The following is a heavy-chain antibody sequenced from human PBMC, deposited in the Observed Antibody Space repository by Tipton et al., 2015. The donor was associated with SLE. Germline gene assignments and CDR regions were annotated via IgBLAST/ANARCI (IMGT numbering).Heavy chain of an antibody. CDR1: GGSIRSHY. Sequence: TLSLTCTVSGGSIRSHYWSWIRQPPGKGLEWIGYIYYSGSTNYNPSLKSRVTISVDTSKNQFSLKLNSVTAADTAVYYCARAYGDNPFDYWGQGTLVTVSS. D-gene: IGHD4-17*01. CDR3: ARAYGDNPFDY. CDR2: IYYSGST. J-gene: IGHJ4*02. V-gene: IGHV4-59*11.